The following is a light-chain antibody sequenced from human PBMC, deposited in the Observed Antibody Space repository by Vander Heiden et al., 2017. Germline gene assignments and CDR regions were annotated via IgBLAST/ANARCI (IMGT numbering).Light chain of an antibody. CDR3: CSYAGSYTWV. J-gene: IGLJ3*02. CDR1: SSDVGGYNY. Sequence: QPALTQPRSVSGSPGQSVTISCTGTSSDVGGYNYVSWYQQHPGKAPKFMIYDVTKRPSGVPDRFSGSKSGNTASLTSSGLQAEDEADYYCCSYAGSYTWVFGGGTKLTVL. CDR2: DVT. V-gene: IGLV2-11*01.